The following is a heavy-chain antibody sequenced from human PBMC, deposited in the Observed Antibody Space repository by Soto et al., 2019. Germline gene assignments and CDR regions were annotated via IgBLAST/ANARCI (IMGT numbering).Heavy chain of an antibody. J-gene: IGHJ3*02. CDR2: IIPIFGTA. CDR1: GGTFSSYA. Sequence: ASVKVSCKASGGTFSSYAISWVRQAPGQGLEWMGGIIPIFGTANYAQKFQGRVTITADKSTSTAYMELSSLRSEDTAVYYCASPYCSGGSCHSGAFDIWGQGTMVTVSS. D-gene: IGHD2-15*01. CDR3: ASPYCSGGSCHSGAFDI. V-gene: IGHV1-69*06.